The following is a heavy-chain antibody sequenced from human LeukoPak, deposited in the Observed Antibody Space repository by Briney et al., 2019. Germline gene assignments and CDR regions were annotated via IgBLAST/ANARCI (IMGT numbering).Heavy chain of an antibody. CDR3: ARDPPSESCYKASLDY. Sequence: SVKVSCKASGGTFSSYAIGWVRQAPGQGLEWMGRIIPILGIANYAQKFQGRVTITADKSTSTAYMELSSLRSEDTAVYYCARDPPSESCYKASLDYWGRGTLVTVSS. J-gene: IGHJ4*02. D-gene: IGHD3-10*01. V-gene: IGHV1-69*04. CDR2: IIPILGIA. CDR1: GGTFSSYA.